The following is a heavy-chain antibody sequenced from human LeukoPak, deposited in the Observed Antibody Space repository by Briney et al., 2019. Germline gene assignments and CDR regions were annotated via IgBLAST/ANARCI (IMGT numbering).Heavy chain of an antibody. CDR3: ARDRYSFSYDSGHDL. CDR1: GGSISSYY. V-gene: IGHV4-4*07. CDR2: IYTSGST. D-gene: IGHD5-12*01. J-gene: IGHJ4*02. Sequence: SETLSLTCTVSGGSISSYYWSWIRQPAGKGLEWIGRIYTSGSTNYNPSLKSRVTMSVDTSKNQFSLKLSSVTAADTAVYYCARDRYSFSYDSGHDLWGQGTLVTVSA.